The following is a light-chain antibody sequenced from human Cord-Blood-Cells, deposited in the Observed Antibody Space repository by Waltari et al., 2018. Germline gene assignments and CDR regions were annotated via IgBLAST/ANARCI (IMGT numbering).Light chain of an antibody. Sequence: QSVLTQPPSASGTPGQRVTISCSGSSSNIGSNYVYWYQQLPGPAPKLLIYRNNQWPSGVPDRFCGSKSGTSASLAVSGRRSEDEADYYCAAWDDSLSGRVFGGGTKLTVL. V-gene: IGLV1-47*01. CDR2: RNN. CDR3: AAWDDSLSGRV. CDR1: SSNIGSNY. J-gene: IGLJ2*01.